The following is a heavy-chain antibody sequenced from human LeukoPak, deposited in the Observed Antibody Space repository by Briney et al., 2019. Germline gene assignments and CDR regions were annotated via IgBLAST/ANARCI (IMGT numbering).Heavy chain of an antibody. Sequence: SETLSLTCAVSGYSISSGYYWGWIRQPPGKGLEWIGSIYHSGSTYYNPSLKSRVTISVDTSKNQFSLKLSSVTAADTAVYYCARLGEPRDYWGQGTLVTASS. CDR1: GYSISSGYY. CDR2: IYHSGST. D-gene: IGHD1-26*01. J-gene: IGHJ4*02. V-gene: IGHV4-38-2*01. CDR3: ARLGEPRDY.